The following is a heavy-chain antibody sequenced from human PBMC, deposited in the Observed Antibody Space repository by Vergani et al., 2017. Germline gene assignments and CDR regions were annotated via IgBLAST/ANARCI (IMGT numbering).Heavy chain of an antibody. V-gene: IGHV3-33*01. J-gene: IGHJ5*02. CDR1: GVTFNQYG. Sequence: QVQLVESGGGVVQPGRSLRLSCEASGVTFNQYGMHWVRQAPGKGLERVAVTWYDGNNKQYADSVKGRFTISRDNSKSTMYLQMNSLRDEDTGVYYCARDLRLLYNRFDPWGQGTLVTVSS. CDR3: ARDLRLLYNRFDP. D-gene: IGHD1-14*01. CDR2: TWYDGNNK.